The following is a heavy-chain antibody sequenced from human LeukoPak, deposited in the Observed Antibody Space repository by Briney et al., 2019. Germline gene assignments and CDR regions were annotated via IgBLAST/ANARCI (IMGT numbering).Heavy chain of an antibody. CDR2: IYYSESA. V-gene: IGHV4-59*02. CDR1: GDSVSSYY. D-gene: IGHD3-9*01. Sequence: PSGSLSLTCTVSGDSVSSYYWSWIRRPPGKRLEWIGCIYYSESATYNPSLKSRVTISLDTSKNQFFLKLSSVTAADTAVYYCARKRSFDLWGQGTLVTVSS. CDR3: ARKRSFDL. J-gene: IGHJ4*02.